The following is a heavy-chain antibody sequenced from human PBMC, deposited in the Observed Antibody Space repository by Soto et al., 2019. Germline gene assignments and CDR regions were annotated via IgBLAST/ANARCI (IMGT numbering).Heavy chain of an antibody. V-gene: IGHV1-69*04. CDR2: IIPILGIA. J-gene: IGHJ5*02. CDR1: GGTFSSYT. Sequence: GASVKVSCKASGGTFSSYTISWVRQAPGQGLEWMGRIIPILGIANYAQKFQGRVTITADKSTSTAYMELSSLRSEDTAVYYCARDPRSSPLHDPWGQGILVTVSS. D-gene: IGHD1-26*01. CDR3: ARDPRSSPLHDP.